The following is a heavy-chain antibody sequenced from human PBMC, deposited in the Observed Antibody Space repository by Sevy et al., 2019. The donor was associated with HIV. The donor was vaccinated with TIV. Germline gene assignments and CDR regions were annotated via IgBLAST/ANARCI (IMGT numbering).Heavy chain of an antibody. D-gene: IGHD3-16*01. CDR3: AKSLTSFRGMDV. CDR1: GFTFDDSA. J-gene: IGHJ6*02. Sequence: GGSLSLSCAASGFTFDDSAMHWVRQAPGKGLEWVSTISWNSDIIVYGDSVKGRFTISRDNAKNSLYLQMKSLRAEDTALYYCAKSLTSFRGMDVWGQGTTVTVSS. CDR2: ISWNSDII. V-gene: IGHV3-9*01.